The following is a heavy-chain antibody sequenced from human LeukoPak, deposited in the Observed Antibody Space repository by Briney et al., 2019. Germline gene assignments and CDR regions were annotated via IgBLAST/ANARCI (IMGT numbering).Heavy chain of an antibody. J-gene: IGHJ4*02. CDR1: GLTVSHNY. Sequence: GGSLRLSCAASGLTVSHNYMSWVRQAPGKGLEWVSVIYSSGSTYYADSVKGRFTISRDNSKNTLYLQMNSLRAEDTAVYYCARRHYYGSGSSTDYRGQGTLVTVSS. CDR2: IYSSGST. V-gene: IGHV3-53*01. CDR3: ARRHYYGSGSSTDY. D-gene: IGHD3-10*01.